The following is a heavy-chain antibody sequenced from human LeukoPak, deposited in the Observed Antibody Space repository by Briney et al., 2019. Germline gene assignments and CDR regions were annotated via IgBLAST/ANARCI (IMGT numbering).Heavy chain of an antibody. V-gene: IGHV3-30*18. CDR1: GFTFSSYS. J-gene: IGHJ4*02. Sequence: PGGSLRLSCAASGFTFSSYSMNWIRQAPGKGLEWVAVISYDGSNKYYADSVKGRFTISRDNSKNTLYLQMNSLRAEDTAVYYCAKTAGYSSGWHDYWGQGTLVTVSS. D-gene: IGHD6-19*01. CDR2: ISYDGSNK. CDR3: AKTAGYSSGWHDY.